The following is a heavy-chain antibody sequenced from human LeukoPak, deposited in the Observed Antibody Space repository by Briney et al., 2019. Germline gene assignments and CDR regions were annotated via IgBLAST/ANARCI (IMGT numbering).Heavy chain of an antibody. CDR3: AKSRSAYFWSGYSFDH. V-gene: IGHV4-59*01. D-gene: IGHD3-3*01. Sequence: SETLSLTCTVSGGSISSSYWTWIRQPPGKGLEWIGYIYYTGSTTSNPSLKSRVTISIDTSKNQFSLKLTSVTAADTAIYYCAKSRSAYFWSGYSFDHWGQGTLVTVSS. CDR1: GGSISSSY. J-gene: IGHJ4*02. CDR2: IYYTGST.